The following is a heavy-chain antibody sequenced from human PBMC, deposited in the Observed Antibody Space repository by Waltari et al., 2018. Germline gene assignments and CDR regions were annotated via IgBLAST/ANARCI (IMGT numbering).Heavy chain of an antibody. D-gene: IGHD3-10*01. CDR3: ERAGSYRFDY. V-gene: IGHV3-74*01. Sequence: EVQLVESGGGLVQPGGSLRLSCVGPGFPFSSYWMHWVRQAPGKGLEWVSRIKFDGSIINYADSVKGRFTISRDNAKNTLYLQMNNVRAEDTAVYYCERAGSYRFDYWGQGTLVTVSS. CDR1: GFPFSSYW. J-gene: IGHJ4*02. CDR2: IKFDGSII.